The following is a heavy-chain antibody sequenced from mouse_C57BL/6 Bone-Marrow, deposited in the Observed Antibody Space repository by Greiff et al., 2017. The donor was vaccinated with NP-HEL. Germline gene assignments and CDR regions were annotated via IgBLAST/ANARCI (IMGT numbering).Heavy chain of an antibody. CDR2: ISSGGSYT. CDR3: ARPNYYGSSFYYFDY. Sequence: EVQLVESGGDLVKPGGSLKLSCAASGFTFSSYGMSWVRQTPDKRLEWVATISSGGSYTYYPDSVKGRFTISRDNAKNTLYLQMSSLKSEDTAMYYCARPNYYGSSFYYFDYWGQGTTLTVSS. J-gene: IGHJ2*01. D-gene: IGHD1-1*01. V-gene: IGHV5-6*01. CDR1: GFTFSSYG.